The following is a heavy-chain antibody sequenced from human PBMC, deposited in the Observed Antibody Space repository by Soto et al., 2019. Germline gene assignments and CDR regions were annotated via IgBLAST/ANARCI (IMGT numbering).Heavy chain of an antibody. CDR2: INSDGSST. CDR3: ARGNYDFWSGYELDYYYYMDV. CDR1: GFTFSSYW. V-gene: IGHV3-74*01. D-gene: IGHD3-3*01. J-gene: IGHJ6*03. Sequence: PGGSLRLSCAASGFTFSSYWMHWVRQAPGKGLVWVSRINSDGSSTSYADSVKGRFTISRDNAKNTLYLQMNSLRAEDTAVYYCARGNYDFWSGYELDYYYYMDVWGKGTTVTVSS.